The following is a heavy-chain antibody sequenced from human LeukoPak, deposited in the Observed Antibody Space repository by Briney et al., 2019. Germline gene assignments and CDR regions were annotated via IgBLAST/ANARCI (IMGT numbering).Heavy chain of an antibody. CDR3: AREHPLPRIIAVAGYNWFDP. CDR1: GDSVSSNSAA. V-gene: IGHV6-1*01. D-gene: IGHD6-19*01. CDR2: TYYRSKWCN. J-gene: IGHJ5*02. Sequence: SQTLSLTCAISGDSVSSNSAAWNWIRQSPSRGLEWLGRTYYRSKWCNDYAVSVKSRITINPDTSKNQFSLQLNSVTPEDTAVYYCAREHPLPRIIAVAGYNWFDPWGQGTLVTISS.